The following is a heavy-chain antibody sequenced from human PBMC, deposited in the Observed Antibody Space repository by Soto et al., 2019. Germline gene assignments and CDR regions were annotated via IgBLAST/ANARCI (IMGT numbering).Heavy chain of an antibody. J-gene: IGHJ4*02. Sequence: GGSLRLSCAASGFTFATNWMSWVRQAPGKGLEWVANLRQGASETNYVGSVRGRFTISRDNAKNSLYLQMNSLRAEDTAVYYCARGSTSFDFWGQGALVTVSS. V-gene: IGHV3-7*01. D-gene: IGHD2-2*01. CDR3: ARGSTSFDF. CDR1: GFTFATNW. CDR2: LRQGASET.